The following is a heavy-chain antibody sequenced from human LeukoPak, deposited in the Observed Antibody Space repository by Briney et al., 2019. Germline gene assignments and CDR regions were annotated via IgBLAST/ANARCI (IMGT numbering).Heavy chain of an antibody. D-gene: IGHD6-6*01. CDR3: ARRGKIGTRQNWFDA. J-gene: IGHJ5*01. CDR2: IYPDDSDI. CDR1: GYIFTNYW. V-gene: IGHV5-51*01. Sequence: GESLKISCKGSGYIFTNYWIGWVRQMPGKGLEWMGIIYPDDSDIRYSPSFQGQVTISADKSINTAYLQWNSLGASDSAMYYCARRGKIGTRQNWFDAWGHGTLVTVSS.